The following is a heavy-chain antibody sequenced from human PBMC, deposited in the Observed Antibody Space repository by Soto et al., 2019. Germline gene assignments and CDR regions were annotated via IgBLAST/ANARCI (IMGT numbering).Heavy chain of an antibody. CDR3: ARVEGYSYGYFDY. Sequence: HPGGSLRLSCAASGFTFSSYAMHWVRQAPGKGLEWVAVISYDGSNKYYADSVKGRFTISRDNSKNTLYLQMNSLRAEDTAVYYCARVEGYSYGYFDYWGQGTLVTVSS. V-gene: IGHV3-30-3*01. D-gene: IGHD5-18*01. CDR2: ISYDGSNK. J-gene: IGHJ4*02. CDR1: GFTFSSYA.